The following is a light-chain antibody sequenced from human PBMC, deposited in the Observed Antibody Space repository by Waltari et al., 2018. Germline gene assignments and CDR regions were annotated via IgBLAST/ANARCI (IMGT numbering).Light chain of an antibody. V-gene: IGLV3-25*03. J-gene: IGLJ2*01. Sequence: SFELTPPPSISVFPCHTARITCSGYVFPKKYAYWYQQKPGQAPVLVIYKDTERPSGMPDRFSGSSSGTTVTLTISRVQAEDEAHYYCQSADRSGTLFGGGTKLTVL. CDR2: KDT. CDR3: QSADRSGTL. CDR1: VFPKKY.